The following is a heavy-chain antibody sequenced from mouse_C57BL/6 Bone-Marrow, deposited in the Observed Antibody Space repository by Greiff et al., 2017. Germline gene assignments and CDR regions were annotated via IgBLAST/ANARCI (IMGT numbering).Heavy chain of an antibody. V-gene: IGHV5-15*01. CDR2: ISNLAYSI. Sequence: EVMLVESGGGLVQPGGSLKLSCAASGFTFSDYGMAWVRQAPRKGPEWVAFISNLAYSIYYADTVTGRFTISREKAKNTLYLEMSSLRSEDTAMYYCARRAYGSIWYFDVWGTGTTVTVSS. D-gene: IGHD1-1*01. CDR3: ARRAYGSIWYFDV. J-gene: IGHJ1*03. CDR1: GFTFSDYG.